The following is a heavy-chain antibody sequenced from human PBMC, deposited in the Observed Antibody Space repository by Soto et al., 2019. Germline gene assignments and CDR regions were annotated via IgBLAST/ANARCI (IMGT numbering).Heavy chain of an antibody. CDR2: MNPNSGDT. J-gene: IGHJ6*02. CDR1: FTSFD. Sequence: QVQLVQSGAEVKKPGASVKVSCTFTSFDINWVRQATGQGLEWMAWMNPNSGDTRYAQKLQGRVTMTRNPSSFTAYMELSSLRSEDTAVYYCARGPGSSDWRFSYYYMDVWGQGTTVTVSS. D-gene: IGHD6-19*01. V-gene: IGHV1-8*01. CDR3: ARGPGSSDWRFSYYYMDV.